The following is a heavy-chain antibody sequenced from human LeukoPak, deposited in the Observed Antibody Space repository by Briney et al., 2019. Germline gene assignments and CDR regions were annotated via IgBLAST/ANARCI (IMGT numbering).Heavy chain of an antibody. CDR3: ARVLRFLREGAVDP. J-gene: IGHJ5*02. CDR2: MNPNSGNT. CDR1: GYTFTSYD. Sequence: ASVKVSCKASGYTFTSYDINWVRQATGHGLEWMGWMNPNSGNTGYAQKFQGRVTMTRNTSISTAYMGLSSLRSEDTAVYYCARVLRFLREGAVDPWGQGTLVTVSA. D-gene: IGHD3-3*01. V-gene: IGHV1-8*01.